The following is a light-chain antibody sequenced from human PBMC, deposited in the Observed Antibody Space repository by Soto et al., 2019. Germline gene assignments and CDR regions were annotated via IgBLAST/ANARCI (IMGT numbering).Light chain of an antibody. CDR3: QYYGRSPYT. Sequence: ELVLTQSPGTLSLSPGERATLSCRASETISSTLLAWYQQKPGQAPRLLIYGASNRVPGIPDRFSGRGSGTDFIFTVSRLEPEDFAVYYCQYYGRSPYTFGQGTKLEIK. CDR1: ETISSTL. V-gene: IGKV3-20*01. CDR2: GAS. J-gene: IGKJ2*01.